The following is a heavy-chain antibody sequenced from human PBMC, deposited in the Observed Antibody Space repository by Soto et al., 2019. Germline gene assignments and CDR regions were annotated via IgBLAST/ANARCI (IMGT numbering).Heavy chain of an antibody. J-gene: IGHJ4*02. CDR1: GGTVSSYA. CDR3: ARDVSSDTTGFRGYDL. D-gene: IGHD3-10*01. V-gene: IGHV1-69*13. Sequence: SVKVSCKASGGTVSSYAISWVRQAPGKGLEWMGVFIPIFVSAHYAPKFQGRITITADESTSTAYMELSGLTSEDTAIYYCARDVSSDTTGFRGYDLWGQGTQVTVSS. CDR2: FIPIFVSA.